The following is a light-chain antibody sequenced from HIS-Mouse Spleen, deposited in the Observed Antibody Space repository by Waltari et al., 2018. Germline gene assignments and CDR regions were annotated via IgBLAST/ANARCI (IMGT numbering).Light chain of an antibody. CDR2: DVS. CDR3: SSYTSSSTLV. V-gene: IGLV2-14*03. CDR1: SSDVGGDNY. Sequence: QSALTQPASVSGSPGQSITISCTGTSSDVGGDNYVYWYQQHPGKAPNHMIYDVSNRPSGVSKRFSGSKSGTTACLTIFGLQAEDEADYYCSSYTSSSTLVFGTGTKVTVL. J-gene: IGLJ1*01.